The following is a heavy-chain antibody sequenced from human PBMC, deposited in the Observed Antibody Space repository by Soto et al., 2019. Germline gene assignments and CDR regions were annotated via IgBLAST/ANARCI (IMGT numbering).Heavy chain of an antibody. CDR2: VSGSGKI. Sequence: QVQLQESGPGLVKPSETLSLTCSVSGVSISSYYWSWIRQPAGKGLEWIGRVSGSGKIKYNPSLKSRVTMSLDTPKNAFSLRLSSVTAADTAIYYCARGEDYYDGSGHFTAQYFQHWGQGTPVTVSS. V-gene: IGHV4-4*07. CDR1: GVSISSYY. CDR3: ARGEDYYDGSGHFTAQYFQH. D-gene: IGHD3-22*01. J-gene: IGHJ1*01.